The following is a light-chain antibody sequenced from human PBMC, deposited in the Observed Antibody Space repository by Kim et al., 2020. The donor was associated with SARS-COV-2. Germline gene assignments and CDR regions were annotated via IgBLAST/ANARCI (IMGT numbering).Light chain of an antibody. V-gene: IGKV1-5*03. CDR3: QQYNSYRYT. J-gene: IGKJ2*01. CDR1: QSISSW. CDR2: KAS. Sequence: DIQMTQSPSTLSASVGDRVTITCRASQSISSWLAWYQQKPGKAPKLLIYKASSLESGVPSRFSGSGSGTEFTLTISSLQPDDFATYYCQQYNSYRYTFGHGTKLEI.